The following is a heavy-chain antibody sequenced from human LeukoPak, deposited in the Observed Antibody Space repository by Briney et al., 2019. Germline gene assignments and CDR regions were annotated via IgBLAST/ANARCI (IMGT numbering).Heavy chain of an antibody. CDR3: ARALFSYDSSAYNAFDI. D-gene: IGHD3-22*01. Sequence: ASVKVSCKTSGYTLTGYYMHWVRQAPGQGLEWMGCVYPNSGGTNYAQKFQGRVTMTRDTSISTAYMELSRLRSDATAVYYCARALFSYDSSAYNAFDIWGQGTMVTVSS. J-gene: IGHJ3*02. CDR2: VYPNSGGT. V-gene: IGHV1-2*02. CDR1: GYTLTGYY.